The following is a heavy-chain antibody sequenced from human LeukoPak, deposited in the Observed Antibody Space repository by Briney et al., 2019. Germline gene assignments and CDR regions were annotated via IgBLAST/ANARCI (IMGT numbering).Heavy chain of an antibody. D-gene: IGHD6-19*01. CDR1: GYTFTNYG. V-gene: IGHV1-18*01. J-gene: IGHJ3*02. CDR2: ISPYNGNT. CDR3: AIAGGWAREDYKADAFDI. Sequence: ASVKVSCKASGYTFTNYGITWVRQAPGQGLEWMGWISPYNGNTDYAQNLQGRVTKTTDTSTTTAYMELRSLRVDDTAVYYCAIAGGWAREDYKADAFDIWGQGTMVTVSS.